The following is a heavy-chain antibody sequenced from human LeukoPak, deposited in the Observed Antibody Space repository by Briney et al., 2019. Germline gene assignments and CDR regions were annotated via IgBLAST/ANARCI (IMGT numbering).Heavy chain of an antibody. Sequence: GGSLRLSCAASGFTFSNYGMHWVRQAPGKGLEWVAVIPYDGTNKYYADSVKGRFTISRDNSKYTLYLQMNSLTAEDTAVYYCAKNARSYGKRDYFDYWGQGTLVTVSS. D-gene: IGHD3-10*01. V-gene: IGHV3-30*18. CDR3: AKNARSYGKRDYFDY. J-gene: IGHJ4*02. CDR2: IPYDGTNK. CDR1: GFTFSNYG.